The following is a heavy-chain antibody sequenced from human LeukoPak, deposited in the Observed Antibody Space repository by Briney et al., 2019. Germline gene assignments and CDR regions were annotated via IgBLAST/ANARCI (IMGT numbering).Heavy chain of an antibody. CDR3: VRLIGLNDDS. CDR2: IKVDGSEK. J-gene: IGHJ5*01. V-gene: IGHV3-7*01. Sequence: PGGSLRLSCVASGFTFNNYWMNWVRQAPGKGLEWVANIKVDGSEKNYADSVEGRFTISRDNVKNSLYLQMNSLRVEDTAVYYCVRLIGLNDDSWGQGTLVTVSS. D-gene: IGHD2/OR15-2a*01. CDR1: GFTFNNYW.